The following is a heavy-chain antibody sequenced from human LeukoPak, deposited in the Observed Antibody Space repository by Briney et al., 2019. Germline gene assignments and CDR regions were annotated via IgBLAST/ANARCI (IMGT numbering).Heavy chain of an antibody. V-gene: IGHV3-7*03. D-gene: IGHD3-3*01. J-gene: IGHJ4*02. Sequence: GGSLRLSCAASGFTFSSYWMTWVRQAPGKGLEWVANIKQDGSEKYHVDSVKGRFTISRDNAKNSLSLQMNSLRAEDTAVYYCAKVGMWSYYDFWSGYLSPNYFDYWGQGTLVTVSS. CDR1: GFTFSSYW. CDR2: IKQDGSEK. CDR3: AKVGMWSYYDFWSGYLSPNYFDY.